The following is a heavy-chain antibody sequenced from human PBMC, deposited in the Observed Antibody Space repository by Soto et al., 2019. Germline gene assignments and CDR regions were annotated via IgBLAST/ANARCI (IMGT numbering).Heavy chain of an antibody. J-gene: IGHJ6*02. V-gene: IGHV3-7*01. CDR2: IKQDGSEE. D-gene: IGHD6-13*01. CDR1: GFTFSSYW. CDR3: ARIAATGRGWDV. Sequence: EVQLVESGGGLVQPGGSLRLSCVDSGFTFSSYWMSWVRQAPVKGLEWVGNIKQDGSEENYVDSLKGRFTISRDNAKNPMYLQMNSLRAEDTAVYYWARIAATGRGWDVWGQGTTVVVSS.